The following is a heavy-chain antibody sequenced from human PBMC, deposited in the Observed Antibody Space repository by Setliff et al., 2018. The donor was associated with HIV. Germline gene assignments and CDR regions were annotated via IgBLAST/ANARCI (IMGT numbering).Heavy chain of an antibody. D-gene: IGHD2-2*01. Sequence: GGSLRLSCAASGFTFRLYGMHWVRRAPGKGLEWVASLEFAGKNEYYAESVKGRFTISRDTSKSTGYLQMNSFTPEDSAMYYCAKFRYAIKSTYYFDSWGQGTLVTVSS. CDR1: GFTFRLYG. CDR3: AKFRYAIKSTYYFDS. J-gene: IGHJ4*02. CDR2: LEFAGKNE. V-gene: IGHV3-30*02.